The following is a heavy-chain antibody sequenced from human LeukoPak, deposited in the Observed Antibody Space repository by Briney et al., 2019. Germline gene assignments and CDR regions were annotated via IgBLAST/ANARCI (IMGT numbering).Heavy chain of an antibody. Sequence: SETLSLTCSVSGYSISSGNYWGWVRQPSGKGLEWIGSIYHSGSTYYNPSLKSRVTISGDTSKNQFSLTLNSVTAADTAVYYCARAGRFGELLSHFDYWGQGILVTVSS. CDR2: IYHSGST. CDR3: ARAGRFGELLSHFDY. CDR1: GYSISSGNY. V-gene: IGHV4-38-2*02. J-gene: IGHJ4*02. D-gene: IGHD3-10*01.